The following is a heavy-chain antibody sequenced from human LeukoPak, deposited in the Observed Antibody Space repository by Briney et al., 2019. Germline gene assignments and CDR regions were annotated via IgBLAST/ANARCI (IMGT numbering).Heavy chain of an antibody. CDR2: IYYSAST. Sequence: SETLSLTCTVSGGSISSYYWSWVRQPPGKGLEWIGYIYYSASTNYNPSLKSRVIISVDTSKNQFSLKLSSVTAADTAVYYCARVEEGYGSGRRENYYYYYMDVWGKGTTVTISS. D-gene: IGHD3-10*01. CDR1: GGSISSYY. V-gene: IGHV4-59*01. J-gene: IGHJ6*03. CDR3: ARVEEGYGSGRRENYYYYYMDV.